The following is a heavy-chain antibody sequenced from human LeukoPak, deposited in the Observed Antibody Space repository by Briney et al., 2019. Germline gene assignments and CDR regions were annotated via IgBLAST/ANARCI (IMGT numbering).Heavy chain of an antibody. D-gene: IGHD3-3*01. CDR3: ARDLAEVFFDYYYYMDV. CDR1: GYTFARHG. J-gene: IGHJ6*03. CDR2: ISSYNGNT. Sequence: ASVKVSCKASGYTFARHGITWVRQAPGQGLEWMGWISSYNGNTNYAQKFQGGVTMTTDTSTSTAYMELKSLRSDDTAVYYCARDLAEVFFDYYYYMDVWGKGTTVTVSS. V-gene: IGHV1-18*01.